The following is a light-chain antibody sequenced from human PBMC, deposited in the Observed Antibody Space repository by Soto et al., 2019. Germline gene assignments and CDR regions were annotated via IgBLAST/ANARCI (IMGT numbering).Light chain of an antibody. V-gene: IGLV2-14*01. Sequence: QSVLTQPASVSGSPGQSITISCTGTSSDVGNYIFVSWYRQHPGKAPKLMIYDINNRPSGVSNRFSGSKSGNTASLTISGLQAEDEADYYCSSHTSSNTHVVFGGGTKLTVL. J-gene: IGLJ2*01. CDR3: SSHTSSNTHVV. CDR2: DIN. CDR1: SSDVGNYIF.